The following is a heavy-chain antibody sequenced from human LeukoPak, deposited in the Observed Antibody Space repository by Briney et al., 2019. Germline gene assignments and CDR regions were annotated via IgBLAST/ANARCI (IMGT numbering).Heavy chain of an antibody. D-gene: IGHD3-10*01. Sequence: SETLSLTCTVSGGSISSYYWSWIRQPPGKGLEWIGEINHSGSTNYSPSLKSRVTISVDTSKNQFSLKLSSVTAADTAVYYCSGEIGEGFDYWGQGTLVTVSS. CDR3: SGEIGEGFDY. V-gene: IGHV4-34*01. CDR2: INHSGST. J-gene: IGHJ4*02. CDR1: GGSISSYY.